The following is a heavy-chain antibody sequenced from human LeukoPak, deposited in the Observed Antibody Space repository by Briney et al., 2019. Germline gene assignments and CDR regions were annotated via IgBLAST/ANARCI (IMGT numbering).Heavy chain of an antibody. CDR3: ARTMYYYGSGSYYDY. CDR2: IYYSGST. V-gene: IGHV4-59*01. CDR1: GGSISSYY. D-gene: IGHD3-10*01. Sequence: PSGTLSLTCTVSGGSISSYYWSWIRQPPGKGLEWIGYIYYSGSTNYNPSLKSRVTISVDTSKNQLSLKLSSVTAADTAVYYCARTMYYYGSGSYYDYWGQGTLVTVSS. J-gene: IGHJ4*02.